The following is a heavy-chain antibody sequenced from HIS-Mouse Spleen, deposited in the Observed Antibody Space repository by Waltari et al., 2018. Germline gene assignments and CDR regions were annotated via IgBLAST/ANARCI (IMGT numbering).Heavy chain of an antibody. CDR1: GGSISSSSYY. CDR3: AREIPYSSSWYDWYFDL. V-gene: IGHV4-39*07. J-gene: IGHJ2*01. Sequence: QLQLQESGPGLVKPSETLSLTCTVSGGSISSSSYYWGWIRQPPGKGLEWIWSIYYSGSTYDTPSLKSRVTRSVDTSKNQFSLKLSSVTAADTAVYYCAREIPYSSSWYDWYFDLWGRGTLVTVSS. CDR2: IYYSGST. D-gene: IGHD6-13*01.